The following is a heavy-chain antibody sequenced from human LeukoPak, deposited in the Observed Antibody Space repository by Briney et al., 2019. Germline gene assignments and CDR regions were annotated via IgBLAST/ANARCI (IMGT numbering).Heavy chain of an antibody. J-gene: IGHJ4*02. CDR1: GGTFSSYA. Sequence: GASVKVSCKASGGTFSSYAISWVRQAPGQGLEWMGRIIPILGIANYAQKFQGRVTITADKSTSTAYMELSSLRSEDTAVYYCARFSPSPMDNFDYWGQGTLVTVSS. CDR2: IIPILGIA. D-gene: IGHD2-2*03. CDR3: ARFSPSPMDNFDY. V-gene: IGHV1-69*04.